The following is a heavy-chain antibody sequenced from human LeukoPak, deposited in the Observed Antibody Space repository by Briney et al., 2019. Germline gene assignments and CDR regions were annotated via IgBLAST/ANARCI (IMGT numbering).Heavy chain of an antibody. CDR1: GYTFTGYY. CDR3: ARSGCICASGYAAYYYYDYMDV. Sequence: ASAKVSCKASGYTFTGYYMHWVRHAPGQGLEWMGWINPNSDGTNYAQEVQGRVTMTRDTAISTAYMELSRLRSDDTAVYYCARSGCICASGYAAYYYYDYMDVWGKGTTVTVSS. J-gene: IGHJ6*03. CDR2: INPNSDGT. D-gene: IGHD2-2*01. V-gene: IGHV1-2*02.